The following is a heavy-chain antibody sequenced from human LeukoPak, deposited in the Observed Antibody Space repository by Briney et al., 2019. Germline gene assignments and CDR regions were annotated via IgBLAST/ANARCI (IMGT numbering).Heavy chain of an antibody. CDR3: AKEESFKRPFDY. CDR1: GFTFSSYA. CDR2: ISGSGATT. D-gene: IGHD3-10*01. J-gene: IGHJ4*02. V-gene: IGHV3-23*01. Sequence: GGSLRLSCAASGFTFSSYAMSWVGQAPGKGLEWGSAISGSGATTYYADSVKGRFTISRDSSMNTLYLRMNSLRAEDTAVYYCAKEESFKRPFDYWGQGTLVTVSS.